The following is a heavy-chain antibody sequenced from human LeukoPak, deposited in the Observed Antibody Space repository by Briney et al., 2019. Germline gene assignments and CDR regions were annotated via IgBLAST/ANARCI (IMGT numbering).Heavy chain of an antibody. J-gene: IGHJ6*02. V-gene: IGHV4-30-4*01. CDR3: AVAYYYYNLDV. CDR1: GGSISSGDYY. Sequence: SETLSLTCTVSGGSISSGDYYWSWIRQPPGKGLEWIGYIYYSGSTYYNPSLKSRVTISVDTSKNHFSLRLSSVTAADTAVYYCAVAYYYYNLDVWGQGTTVTVSS. CDR2: IYYSGST. D-gene: IGHD2-15*01.